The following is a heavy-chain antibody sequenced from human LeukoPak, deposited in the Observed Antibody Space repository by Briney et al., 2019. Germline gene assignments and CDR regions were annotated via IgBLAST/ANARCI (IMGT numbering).Heavy chain of an antibody. J-gene: IGHJ5*02. V-gene: IGHV4-4*09. CDR1: GGSISSYY. CDR2: IYTSGST. Sequence: PSETLSLTCTVSGGSISSYYWSWIRQPPGKGLEWIGYIYTSGSTNYNPSLKSRVNISVDTSKNQFSLKLSSVTAADTAVYYCARYSSSSAGWFDPWGQGTLVTVSS. D-gene: IGHD6-6*01. CDR3: ARYSSSSAGWFDP.